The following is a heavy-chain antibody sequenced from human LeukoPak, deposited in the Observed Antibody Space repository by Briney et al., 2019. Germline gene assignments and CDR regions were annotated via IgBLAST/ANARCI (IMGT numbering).Heavy chain of an antibody. CDR2: ISSSGSTI. D-gene: IGHD6-19*01. Sequence: GGSLRLSCVASGFIFSGYEMNWVRQAPGQGLEWVSYISSSGSTIYYADSVKGRFTISRDNAKKSLYLQMNSLRAEDTAVYYCARVYSSGWSYWGQGTLVTVSS. J-gene: IGHJ4*02. CDR3: ARVYSSGWSY. V-gene: IGHV3-48*03. CDR1: GFIFSGYE.